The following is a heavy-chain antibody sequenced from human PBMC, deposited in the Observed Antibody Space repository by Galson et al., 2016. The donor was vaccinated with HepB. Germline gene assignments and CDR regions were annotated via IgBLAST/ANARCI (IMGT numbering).Heavy chain of an antibody. CDR3: ARSLPHYFPSFYYMDV. Sequence: EILSLTCTVSGGSMSSYYWSWTRQPPGKGLEWIGYFYHSGSTKYNPSLKSRVTMSEDSSKNPFSLQLKSVTAADTAVYYCARSLPHYFPSFYYMDVWGKGTTVTVSS. CDR2: FYHSGST. V-gene: IGHV4-59*01. D-gene: IGHD3-9*01. J-gene: IGHJ6*03. CDR1: GGSMSSYY.